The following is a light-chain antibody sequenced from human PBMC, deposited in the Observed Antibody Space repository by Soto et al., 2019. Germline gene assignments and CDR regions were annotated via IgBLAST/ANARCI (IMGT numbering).Light chain of an antibody. CDR3: DTWDSNTHGV. J-gene: IGLJ3*02. CDR1: SGHSSYI. Sequence: QSVLTQSSSASASLGSSVKLTCTLNSGHSSYIIAWHQQQPGKAPRYLMKLEGSGSYNKGSGVPDRVSGSSSGADRYLTSSNLQFEDEADYYCDTWDSNTHGVFGGGTKLTVL. CDR2: LEGSGSY. V-gene: IGLV4-60*02.